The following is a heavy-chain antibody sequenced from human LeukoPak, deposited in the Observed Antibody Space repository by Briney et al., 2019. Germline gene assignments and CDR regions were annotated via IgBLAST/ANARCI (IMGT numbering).Heavy chain of an antibody. Sequence: GGFLRLSCAASGFTFSSYGMHWVRQAPGKGLEWVAVIWYDGSNKYYADSVKGRFTISRDNSKNTLYLQMNSLRAEDTAVYYCARVGCVGATPGAFDIWGQGTMVTVSS. CDR1: GFTFSSYG. CDR3: ARVGCVGATPGAFDI. CDR2: IWYDGSNK. J-gene: IGHJ3*02. D-gene: IGHD1-26*01. V-gene: IGHV3-33*01.